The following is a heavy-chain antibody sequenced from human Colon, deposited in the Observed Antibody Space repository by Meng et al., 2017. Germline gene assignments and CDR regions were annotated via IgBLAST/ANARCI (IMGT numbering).Heavy chain of an antibody. CDR1: GFTFSSYA. D-gene: IGHD3-22*01. Sequence: GESLKISCAASGFTFSSYAMSWVRQAPGKGLEWVSAISGSGGSTYYADSVKGRFTISRDNSKSTLYLQMNSLRAEDTAVYYCAKDTYDSSGYYRSGFDYWGQGTLVTVSS. J-gene: IGHJ4*02. CDR3: AKDTYDSSGYYRSGFDY. CDR2: ISGSGGST. V-gene: IGHV3-23*01.